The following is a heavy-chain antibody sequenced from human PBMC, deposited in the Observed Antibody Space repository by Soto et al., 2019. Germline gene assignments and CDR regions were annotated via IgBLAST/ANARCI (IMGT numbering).Heavy chain of an antibody. CDR3: AHLFYDVLTGYQDFDL. CDR2: IYWDDDR. CDR1: GFSLTTSGVG. D-gene: IGHD3-9*01. Sequence: QITLKESGPTLVKPTQTLTLTCTVSGFSLTTSGVGVGWIRQPPGKALDWLAVIYWDDDRRSSPSLKRRLTFTKDTSRNQVVLTMTNMDPVDTATYYCAHLFYDVLTGYQDFDLWGQGTLVTVSS. J-gene: IGHJ4*02. V-gene: IGHV2-5*02.